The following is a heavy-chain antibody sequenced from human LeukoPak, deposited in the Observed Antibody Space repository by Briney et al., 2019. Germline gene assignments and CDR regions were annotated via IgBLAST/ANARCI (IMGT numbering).Heavy chain of an antibody. Sequence: GGSLRLSCAASGFTFSSYGMHWVRQAPGKGLEWVAVISYDGSNKYYADSVKGRFTISRDNSKNTLYLQMNSLRAEDTAVYYCAKVGSGSVGVDYWGQGTLVTVSS. V-gene: IGHV3-30*18. CDR3: AKVGSGSVGVDY. CDR1: GFTFSSYG. J-gene: IGHJ4*02. CDR2: ISYDGSNK. D-gene: IGHD1-26*01.